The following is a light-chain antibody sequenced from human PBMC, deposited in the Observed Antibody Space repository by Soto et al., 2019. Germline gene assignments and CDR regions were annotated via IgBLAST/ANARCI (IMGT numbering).Light chain of an antibody. CDR3: SSYTTSNTQV. V-gene: IGLV2-14*01. CDR2: DVS. J-gene: IGLJ3*02. CDR1: SSDVGTYNY. Sequence: QSVLTQPASVSGSPGQSITISCTGTSSDVGTYNYVSWYQHRPGKAPKLMIYDVSYRPSWGSNRFSGSKSANTASLTISGLQAEDEADYYCSSYTTSNTQVFGGGTKLTVL.